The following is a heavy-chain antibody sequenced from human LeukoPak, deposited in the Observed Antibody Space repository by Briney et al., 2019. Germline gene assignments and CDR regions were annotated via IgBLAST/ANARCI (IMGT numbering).Heavy chain of an antibody. Sequence: SETLSLTCTVSGGSISSYYWSWIRQPPGKGLEWIGYIYYSGGTNYNPSLKSRVTISVDTSKNQFSLKLSSVTAADTAVYYCAVAPWAGMDVWGQGTTVTVSS. CDR1: GGSISSYY. V-gene: IGHV4-59*01. CDR2: IYYSGGT. D-gene: IGHD7-27*01. J-gene: IGHJ6*02. CDR3: AVAPWAGMDV.